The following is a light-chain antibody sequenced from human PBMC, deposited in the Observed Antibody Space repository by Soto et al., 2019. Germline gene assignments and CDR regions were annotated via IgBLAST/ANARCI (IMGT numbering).Light chain of an antibody. CDR3: MQALQTPWT. CDR1: QSLLHSNGYNC. J-gene: IGKJ1*01. Sequence: DIVMTQSPLSLPVTPGESASIPCRSSQSLLHSNGYNCLDWYLQKPGQSPQLLIYLGSNRAPGVPDRLSGSGSGTDFTLKISRVEAGDVGVYYCMQALQTPWTFGQGTKVEI. V-gene: IGKV2-28*01. CDR2: LGS.